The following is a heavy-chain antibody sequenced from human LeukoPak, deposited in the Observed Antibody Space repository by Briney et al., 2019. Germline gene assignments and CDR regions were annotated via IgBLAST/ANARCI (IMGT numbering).Heavy chain of an antibody. CDR3: AHQLSYNWFDP. CDR1: GGSISSSTYY. Sequence: SETLSLTCAVSGGSISSSTYYSGWIRQPPGKGLEWIGSIYYSGSTYYNPSLKSRVTISVDTSKNQFSLKLSPVTAADTAVYYCAHQLSYNWFDPWGQGTLVTVSS. D-gene: IGHD1-1*01. V-gene: IGHV4-39*01. CDR2: IYYSGST. J-gene: IGHJ5*02.